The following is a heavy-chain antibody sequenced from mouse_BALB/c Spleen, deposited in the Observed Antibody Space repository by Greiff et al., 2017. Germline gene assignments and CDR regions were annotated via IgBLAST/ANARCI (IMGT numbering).Heavy chain of an antibody. CDR3: ARRAGTDY. Sequence: VTLMESGPDLVKPSQSLSLTCTVTGYSITSGFSWHWLRQFPGNKLEWMGYIHYSGSTNYNPSLKSRISITRDTSKNQFFLQLNSVTTEDTATYYYARRAGTDYWGQGTTRTVSS. D-gene: IGHD4-1*01. V-gene: IGHV3-1*02. CDR2: IHYSGST. CDR1: GYSITSGFS. J-gene: IGHJ2*01.